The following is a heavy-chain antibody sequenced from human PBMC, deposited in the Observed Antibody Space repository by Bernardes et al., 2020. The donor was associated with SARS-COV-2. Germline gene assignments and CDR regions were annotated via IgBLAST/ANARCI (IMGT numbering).Heavy chain of an antibody. V-gene: IGHV4-59*01. CDR1: GGSISSYY. CDR3: ARDREYQLPHFDI. Sequence: SETLSLTCTVSGGSISSYYWSWIRQPPGKGLEWIGYIYYSGSTNYNPSLKSRVTISVDTSKNQFSLKLSSVTAADTAVYYCARDREYQLPHFDIWGQGTMVTVSS. J-gene: IGHJ3*02. D-gene: IGHD2-2*01. CDR2: IYYSGST.